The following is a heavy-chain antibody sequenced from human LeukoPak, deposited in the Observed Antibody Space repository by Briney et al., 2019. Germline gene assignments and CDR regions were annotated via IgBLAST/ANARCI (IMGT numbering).Heavy chain of an antibody. CDR3: ARDRWGTAPAAFDI. J-gene: IGHJ3*02. Sequence: GGSLRLSCAASGFTFSSYGMHWVRQAPGKGLEWVAVIWYDGSNKYYADSVKGRFTISRDNSKNTLYLQMNSLRAEDTAVYYCARDRWGTAPAAFDIWGQGTMVTVSS. V-gene: IGHV3-33*01. D-gene: IGHD1-1*01. CDR1: GFTFSSYG. CDR2: IWYDGSNK.